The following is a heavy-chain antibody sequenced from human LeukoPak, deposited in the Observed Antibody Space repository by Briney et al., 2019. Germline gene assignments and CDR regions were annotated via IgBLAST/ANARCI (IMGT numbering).Heavy chain of an antibody. CDR1: GFTFSSYA. CDR3: ARNQDYGVYNSVGAFDI. D-gene: IGHD4-17*01. Sequence: GGSLRLSCAASGFTFSSYAMSWVRQAPGKGLEWVSVISGSGGSTYYADSVRGRSTIFRDNSKNTLYLQMNSLRAEDTAVYYCARNQDYGVYNSVGAFDIWGQGTMVTVSS. V-gene: IGHV3-23*01. CDR2: ISGSGGST. J-gene: IGHJ3*02.